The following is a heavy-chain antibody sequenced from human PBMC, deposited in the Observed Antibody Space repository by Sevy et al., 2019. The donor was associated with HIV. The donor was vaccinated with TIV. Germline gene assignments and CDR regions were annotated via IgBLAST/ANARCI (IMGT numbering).Heavy chain of an antibody. J-gene: IGHJ4*02. D-gene: IGHD6-13*01. CDR3: ARESIGAVGDFDY. Sequence: SETLSLTCTVSGGSINNYFWSWIRQPPGKGLEWIGYIYYSGRTNDNPSLKSRVTISVKTSKNQLSLKLSSVTAADTAVYYCARESIGAVGDFDYWGQGTLVTVSS. V-gene: IGHV4-59*01. CDR1: GGSINNYF. CDR2: IYYSGRT.